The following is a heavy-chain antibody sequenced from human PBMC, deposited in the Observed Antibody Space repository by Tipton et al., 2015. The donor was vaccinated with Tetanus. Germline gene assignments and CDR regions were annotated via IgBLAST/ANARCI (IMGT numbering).Heavy chain of an antibody. V-gene: IGHV3-74*01. CDR2: INPDGRRT. D-gene: IGHD1-1*01. Sequence: SLRLSCAASGFTSESHYMHWVRQTPGKGLVWISRINPDGRRTNYADSVKGRFTISRDNAKNTAYLQMNSLRAEDTAVYFCARRSLTNYGLDVWGQGTPVTVCS. CDR3: ARRSLTNYGLDV. CDR1: GFTSESHY. J-gene: IGHJ6*02.